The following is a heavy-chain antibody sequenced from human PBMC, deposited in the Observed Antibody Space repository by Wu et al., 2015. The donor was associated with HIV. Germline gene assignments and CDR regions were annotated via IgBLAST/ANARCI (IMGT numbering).Heavy chain of an antibody. J-gene: IGHJ6*03. V-gene: IGHV1-8*01. CDR1: GYTFASYD. CDR3: ARDRWLQPYYYYMDV. D-gene: IGHD5-24*01. Sequence: QVHLVQFGAEVKKPGSSVKVSCKALGYTFASYDIHWVRQAPGEGLEWMGWVNPKSGHTGYAQKFQGRVIMTRDNSISTAYMELRSLRSDDTAVYYCARDRWLQPYYYYMDVWGKGTTVTVSS. CDR2: VNPKSGHT.